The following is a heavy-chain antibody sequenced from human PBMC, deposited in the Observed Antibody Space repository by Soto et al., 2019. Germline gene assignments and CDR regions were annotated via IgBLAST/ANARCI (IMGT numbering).Heavy chain of an antibody. V-gene: IGHV3-23*01. CDR3: AKASDSSSSGYHYYYGMDV. Sequence: GGSLRLSCAASGFTFSSYAMSWVRQAPGKGLEWVSAISGSGGSTYYADSVKGRFTISRDNSKNTLYPQMNSLRAEDTAVYYCAKASDSSSSGYHYYYGMDVWGQGATVTVSS. CDR1: GFTFSSYA. J-gene: IGHJ6*02. D-gene: IGHD6-6*01. CDR2: ISGSGGST.